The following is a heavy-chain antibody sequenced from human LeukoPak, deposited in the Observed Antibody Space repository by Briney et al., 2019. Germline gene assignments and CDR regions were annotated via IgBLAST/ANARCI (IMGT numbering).Heavy chain of an antibody. CDR1: GGTFSSYA. CDR2: IIPIFGTA. V-gene: IGHV1-69*13. CDR3: ARSYDSSGSSTSSDAFDI. J-gene: IGHJ3*02. Sequence: GASVKVSCKASGGTFSSYAISWVRQAPGQGLEWMGGIIPIFGTANYAQKFQGRVTITADESTSTAYMEPSSLRSEDTAVYYCARSYDSSGSSTSSDAFDIWGQGTMVTVSS. D-gene: IGHD3-22*01.